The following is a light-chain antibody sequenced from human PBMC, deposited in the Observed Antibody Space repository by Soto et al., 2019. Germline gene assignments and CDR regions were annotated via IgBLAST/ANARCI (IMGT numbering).Light chain of an antibody. J-gene: IGKJ5*01. CDR3: QQCGSSPIT. Sequence: EIVFKQSPSTLSLSPLEIASLSCRASQSVSSSYLAWYQQKPGQAPRLLIYGASSRATGIPDRFSGSGSGTDFTLTISRLEPEDFAVYYCQQCGSSPITFGQGTRLEI. CDR2: GAS. V-gene: IGKV3-20*01. CDR1: QSVSSSY.